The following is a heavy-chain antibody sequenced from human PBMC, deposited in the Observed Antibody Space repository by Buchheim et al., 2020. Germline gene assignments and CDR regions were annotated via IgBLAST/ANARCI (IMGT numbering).Heavy chain of an antibody. J-gene: IGHJ6*02. V-gene: IGHV1-46*03. CDR1: GYALTSYD. D-gene: IGHD3-3*01. Sequence: QVQLVQSGAEVKKPGASVKISCEASGYALTSYDMHWVRQAPGQGLEWVGRINTSGGNTNYAPNFQGRITVTRDRSKSTVYMELRSLRSEDTAVYYCARERGDFWSGYNYYYGMDVWGQGTT. CDR2: INTSGGNT. CDR3: ARERGDFWSGYNYYYGMDV.